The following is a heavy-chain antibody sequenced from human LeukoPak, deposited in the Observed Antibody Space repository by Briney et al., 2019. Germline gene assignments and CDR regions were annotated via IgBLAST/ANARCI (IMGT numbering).Heavy chain of an antibody. CDR3: ARTGYSSSWPNFDY. CDR1: EFTFSNYN. J-gene: IGHJ4*02. V-gene: IGHV3-48*01. CDR2: ISSSDSAT. Sequence: GGSLRLSCVASEFTFSNYNMNWVRQAPGKGLEWVSYISSSDSATYYAVSVKGRFTISRDNAKKSLYLQMNSLRAEDTAVYYCARTGYSSSWPNFDYWGQGTLVTVSS. D-gene: IGHD6-13*01.